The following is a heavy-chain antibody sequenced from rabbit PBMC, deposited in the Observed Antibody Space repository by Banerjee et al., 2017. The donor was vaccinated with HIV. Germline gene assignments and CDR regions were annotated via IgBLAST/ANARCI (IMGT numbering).Heavy chain of an antibody. CDR2: IYGGSYGST. D-gene: IGHD4-1*01. CDR1: GFSFSSSYW. J-gene: IGHJ4*01. V-gene: IGHV1S45*01. CDR3: ARDLAGVIGWNFNL. Sequence: QEQLEESGGDLVKPEGSLTLTCTASGFSFSSSYWICWVRQAPGKGLEWIACIYGGSYGSTYYASWAKGRFTISKTSSTTVTLQMTSLTAADTATYFCARDLAGVIGWNFNLWGPGTLVTVS.